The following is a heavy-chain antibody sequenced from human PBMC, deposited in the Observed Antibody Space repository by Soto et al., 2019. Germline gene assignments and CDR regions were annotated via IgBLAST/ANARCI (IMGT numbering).Heavy chain of an antibody. CDR3: ARVGRQFVPNSENFDL. D-gene: IGHD6-6*01. CDR1: GYTFRNYG. CDR2: ISAYNGDT. Sequence: QVQLLQSGPEVKKPGASVKLSCKASGYTFRNYGSNWVRQAPGQGLEWMGWISAYNGDTNYAQNCQGIVTLATDTPTRPAYLELRSLKSDDTAMFYCARVGRQFVPNSENFDLLGQGTAVTVSS. V-gene: IGHV1-18*01. J-gene: IGHJ3*01.